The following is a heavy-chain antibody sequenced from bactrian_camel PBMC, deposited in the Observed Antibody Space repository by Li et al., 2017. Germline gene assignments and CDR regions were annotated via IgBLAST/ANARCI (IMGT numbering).Heavy chain of an antibody. CDR2: INNDGDTT. J-gene: IGHJ4*01. V-gene: IGHV3S40*01. CDR1: GFTFSSYG. CDR3: AAGREAGGTWYPDEYTY. D-gene: IGHD6*01. Sequence: DVQLVESGGGLVQPGGSLKLSCATSGFTFSSYGMSWVRQAPGKGLEWVSGINNDGDTTYYTDSLKGRFTISRDNAKDTVYLQMDSLKPEDTAMYYCAAGREAGGTWYPDEYTYWGQGTQVTVS.